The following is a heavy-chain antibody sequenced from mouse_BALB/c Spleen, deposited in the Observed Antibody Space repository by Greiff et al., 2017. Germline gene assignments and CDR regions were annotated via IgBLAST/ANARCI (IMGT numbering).Heavy chain of an antibody. CDR2: INPGSGGT. CDR1: GYAFTNYL. CDR3: ARYSLYFDY. V-gene: IGHV1-54*03. Sequence: QVQLKESGAELVRPGTSVKVSCKASGYAFTNYLIEWVKQRPGQGLEWIGVINPGSGGTNYNEKFKGKATLTADKSSSTAYMQLSSLTSDDSAVYYCARYSLYFDYWGQGTTLTVSS. J-gene: IGHJ2*01.